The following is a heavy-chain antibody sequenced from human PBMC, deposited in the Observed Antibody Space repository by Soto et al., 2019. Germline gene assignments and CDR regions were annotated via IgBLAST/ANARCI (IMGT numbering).Heavy chain of an antibody. Sequence: QLQLQESGPGLVKPSETLSLTCTVSGGSISSSSYYWGWIRQPPGKGLEWIENIYYSGSTYYNPSLKSRVTISVDTSKNQFSLRLSSVTAADTAVYYCARAGVAGSFWYFDLWGRGTLVTVSS. CDR1: GGSISSSSYY. CDR2: IYYSGST. CDR3: ARAGVAGSFWYFDL. D-gene: IGHD6-19*01. J-gene: IGHJ2*01. V-gene: IGHV4-39*01.